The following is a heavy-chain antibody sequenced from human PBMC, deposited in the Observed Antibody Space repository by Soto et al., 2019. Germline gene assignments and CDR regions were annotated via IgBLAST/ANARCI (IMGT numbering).Heavy chain of an antibody. CDR3: GSPGYVDY. Sequence: QVQLQQWGAGLLKPSETLSLTCAVYGGSFSGYYWGWIRQPPGKGLEWIGEINHSGSTNYNPSLKSRVTIAVDTSKNQFSLKLSSVTAADTAVYYCGSPGYVDYWGQGTLVTVSS. D-gene: IGHD2-2*01. J-gene: IGHJ4*02. CDR2: INHSGST. V-gene: IGHV4-34*01. CDR1: GGSFSGYY.